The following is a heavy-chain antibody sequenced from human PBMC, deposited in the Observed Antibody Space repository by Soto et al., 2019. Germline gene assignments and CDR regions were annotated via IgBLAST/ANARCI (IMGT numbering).Heavy chain of an antibody. Sequence: ASVKVSCKASGGTFSSYTISWVRQAPGQGLEWMGRIIPILGIANYAQKFQGRVTITADKSTSTAYMELSSLRAEDTAVYYCARGYGGNSAYFDYWGQGTLVTVSS. CDR2: IIPILGIA. CDR3: ARGYGGNSAYFDY. CDR1: GGTFSSYT. D-gene: IGHD2-21*02. J-gene: IGHJ4*01. V-gene: IGHV1-69*02.